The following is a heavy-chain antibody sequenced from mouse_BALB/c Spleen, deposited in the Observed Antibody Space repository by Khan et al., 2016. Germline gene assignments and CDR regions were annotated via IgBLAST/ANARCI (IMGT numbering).Heavy chain of an antibody. Sequence: VQLQQPGPELMKPGASVKISCKASGYSFTNYYIHWVKQSHGQSLEWLGYIDPFNGGTTYNQKFKGTATLTVDKSSSTAYMHLNNLTSEDSAVYYCTRLGTTGWFTYWGQGTLVTVS. CDR2: IDPFNGGT. V-gene: IGHV1S135*01. CDR3: TRLGTTGWFTY. J-gene: IGHJ3*01. CDR1: GYSFTNYY. D-gene: IGHD2-13*01.